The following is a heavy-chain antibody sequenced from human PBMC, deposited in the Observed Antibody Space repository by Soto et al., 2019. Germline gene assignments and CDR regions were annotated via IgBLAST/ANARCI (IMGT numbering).Heavy chain of an antibody. Sequence: GASVKVSCKASGYTFTSYGISWVRQAPGQGLEWMGWISAYNGNTNYAQKLQGRVTMTTDTSTSTAYMELRSLRSDDTAMYYCARQATQTNNYDFWSGYFGQYGMDVWGQGTTVTVSS. D-gene: IGHD3-3*01. J-gene: IGHJ6*02. CDR1: GYTFTSYG. CDR3: ARQATQTNNYDFWSGYFGQYGMDV. V-gene: IGHV1-18*01. CDR2: ISAYNGNT.